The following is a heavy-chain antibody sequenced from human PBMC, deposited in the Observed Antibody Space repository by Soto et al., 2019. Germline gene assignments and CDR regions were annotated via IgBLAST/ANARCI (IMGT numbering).Heavy chain of an antibody. CDR1: GFSLSTSGVG. CDR2: IYWDDDK. CDR3: AHSRPPRLLDY. J-gene: IGHJ4*02. Sequence: QITLKESGPTLVKPTQTLTLTCTFSGFSLSTSGVGVGWIRQPPGKALEWLALIYWDDDKRYSSSLNSRLTIPKDTSKHQVVLTMTSMEPVDTATYYCAHSRPPRLLDYWGQGTLVTVSS. V-gene: IGHV2-5*02.